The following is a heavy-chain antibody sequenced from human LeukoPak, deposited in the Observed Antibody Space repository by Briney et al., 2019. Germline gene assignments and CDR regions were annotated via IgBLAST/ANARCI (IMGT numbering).Heavy chain of an antibody. V-gene: IGHV3-21*01. CDR2: ITSGSSYI. J-gene: IGHJ6*03. Sequence: GGSLRLSCAASGFTFSSYNMNWVRQAPGKGLEWVSSITSGSSYIYYADSVKGRFTISRDNAKNSLYLQMNSLRAEDTAVYYCARDPYSGSYGNYYYYFIHVWGKGTTVTISS. D-gene: IGHD1-26*01. CDR1: GFTFSSYN. CDR3: ARDPYSGSYGNYYYYFIHV.